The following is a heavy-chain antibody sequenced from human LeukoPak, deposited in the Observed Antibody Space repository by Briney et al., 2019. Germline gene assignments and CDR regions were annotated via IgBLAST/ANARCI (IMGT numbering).Heavy chain of an antibody. J-gene: IGHJ6*03. CDR3: ARDPTRNYYDSSGYYYYYYYMDV. D-gene: IGHD3-22*01. CDR2: ISYDGSNK. Sequence: GRSLRLSCAASGFTFSSYAMHWVRQAPGKGLEWVAVISYDGSNKYYAESVKGRFTISRDNSKNTLYLQTNSRRAEDTAVYYCARDPTRNYYDSSGYYYYYYYMDVWGKGTTVTVSS. V-gene: IGHV3-30*04. CDR1: GFTFSSYA.